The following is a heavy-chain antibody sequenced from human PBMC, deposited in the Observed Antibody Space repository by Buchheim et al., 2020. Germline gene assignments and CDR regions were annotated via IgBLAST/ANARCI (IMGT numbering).Heavy chain of an antibody. CDR2: IKQDGSEK. CDR1: EFTFSIYA. D-gene: IGHD6-13*01. CDR3: ARDQRSPYYYYGMDV. Sequence: EVQLLESGGGLVQPGGSLRLSCAASEFTFSIYAMNWVRQAPGKGLEWVANIKQDGSEKYYVDSVKGRFTISRDNAKNSLYLQMNSLRAEDTAVYYCARDQRSPYYYYGMDVWGQGTT. J-gene: IGHJ6*02. V-gene: IGHV3-7*01.